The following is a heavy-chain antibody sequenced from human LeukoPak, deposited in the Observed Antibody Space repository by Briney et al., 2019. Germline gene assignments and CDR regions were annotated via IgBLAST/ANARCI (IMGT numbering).Heavy chain of an antibody. CDR1: GFTFSSYW. V-gene: IGHV3-74*01. CDR2: VKSEDDA. CDR3: ARGGDNFDY. J-gene: IGHJ4*02. Sequence: GGSLRLSCAASGFTFSSYWMHWVRQVPGKGLVWVSRVKSEDDASYADSVKGRFTISRDNAKNTLYLQMNSLRADDTAVSYCARGGDNFDYWGQGTLVTVSS. D-gene: IGHD2-21*02.